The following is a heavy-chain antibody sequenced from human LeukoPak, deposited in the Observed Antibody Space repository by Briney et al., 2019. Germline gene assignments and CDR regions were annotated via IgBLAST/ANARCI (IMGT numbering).Heavy chain of an antibody. V-gene: IGHV3-48*03. J-gene: IGHJ4*02. CDR3: ARERDYYDSSRGLDY. CDR1: GFTFSSYE. CDR2: IGSSGSTI. Sequence: GGSLRLSCAASGFTFSSYEMNWVRQAPGKGLEWVSYIGSSGSTIYYADSVKGRFTISRDNAKNSLYLQMNSLRAEDTAVYYCARERDYYDSSRGLDYWGQGTLVTVSS. D-gene: IGHD3-22*01.